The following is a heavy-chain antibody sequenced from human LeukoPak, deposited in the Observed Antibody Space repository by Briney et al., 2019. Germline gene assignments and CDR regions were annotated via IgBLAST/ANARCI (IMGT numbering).Heavy chain of an antibody. CDR1: GGSISSGSYY. CDR2: IYTSGST. Sequence: PSETLSLTCTVSGGSISSGSYYWSWIRQPAGKGLEWIGRIYTSGSTNYNPSLKSRVTISVDTSKDQFSLKLSSVTAADTAVYYCAREGGYYGSGRYYYYYYMDVWGKGTTVTISS. J-gene: IGHJ6*03. D-gene: IGHD3-10*01. CDR3: AREGGYYGSGRYYYYYYMDV. V-gene: IGHV4-61*02.